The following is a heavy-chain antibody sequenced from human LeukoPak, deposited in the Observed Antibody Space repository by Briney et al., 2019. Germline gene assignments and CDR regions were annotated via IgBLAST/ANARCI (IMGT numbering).Heavy chain of an antibody. CDR1: GGTFSSYA. Sequence: SVKVSCKASGGTFSSYAISWVRQAPGQGLEWMGRIIPIFGTPNYAQKLQGRVTITADKSTSTAYMELSSLRYEDTAVYYCARDSYDGDYINYWGQGTLVTVSS. J-gene: IGHJ4*02. CDR3: ARDSYDGDYINY. D-gene: IGHD4-17*01. V-gene: IGHV1-69*06. CDR2: IIPIFGTP.